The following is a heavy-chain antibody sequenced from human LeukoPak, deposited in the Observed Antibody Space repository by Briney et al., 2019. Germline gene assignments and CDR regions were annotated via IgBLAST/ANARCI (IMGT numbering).Heavy chain of an antibody. CDR2: IYSGGSA. CDR1: GFTVSSNY. CDR3: ARALSWVFDY. J-gene: IGHJ4*02. D-gene: IGHD7-27*01. V-gene: IGHV3-53*01. Sequence: GGSLRLSCAASGFTVSSNYMSWVRQAPGKGLEWVSVIYSGGSAYYADSVKGRFTISRDNSKNTLYLQMNSLRAEDTAVYYCARALSWVFDYWGQGTLVTVSS.